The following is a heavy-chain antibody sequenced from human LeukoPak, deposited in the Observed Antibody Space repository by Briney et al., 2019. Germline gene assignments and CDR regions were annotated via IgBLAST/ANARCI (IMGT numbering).Heavy chain of an antibody. Sequence: ASVKVSCKASGYTFTSYYMHWVRQAPGQGLEWMGIINPSGGSTSYAQKFQGRVTMTRDTSTSTVYMELSSLRSEDTAVYYCARDGVHSSGYSAGDGWFDPWGQGTLVTVSS. V-gene: IGHV1-46*01. D-gene: IGHD3-22*01. CDR2: INPSGGST. CDR3: ARDGVHSSGYSAGDGWFDP. J-gene: IGHJ5*02. CDR1: GYTFTSYY.